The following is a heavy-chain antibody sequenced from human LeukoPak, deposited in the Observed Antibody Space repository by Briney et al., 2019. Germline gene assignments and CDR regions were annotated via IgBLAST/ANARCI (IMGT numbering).Heavy chain of an antibody. CDR3: ARTEMGSYYYYMDV. CDR2: INPNSGGT. D-gene: IGHD3-10*01. Sequence: ASVKVSCKASEYTFTGYYMHWVRQAPGQGLEWMGWINPNSGGTNYAQKFQGRVTMTRDTSISTAYMELSRLRSDDTAVYYCARTEMGSYYYYMDVWGKGTTVTVSS. CDR1: EYTFTGYY. V-gene: IGHV1-2*02. J-gene: IGHJ6*03.